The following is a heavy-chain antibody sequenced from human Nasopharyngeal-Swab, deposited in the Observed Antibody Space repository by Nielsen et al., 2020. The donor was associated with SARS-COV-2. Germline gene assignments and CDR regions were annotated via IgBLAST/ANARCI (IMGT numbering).Heavy chain of an antibody. V-gene: IGHV1-18*01. CDR3: ARDLTMIDAFDI. CDR1: GYTFTSYG. D-gene: IGHD3-22*01. CDR2: ISAYNGNT. J-gene: IGHJ3*02. Sequence: ASVQVSCKASGYTFTSYGISWVRQAPGQGLEWMGWISAYNGNTNYAQKLQGRVTMTTDTSTSTAYMELRSLRSDDTAVYYCARDLTMIDAFDIWGQGTMVTVSS.